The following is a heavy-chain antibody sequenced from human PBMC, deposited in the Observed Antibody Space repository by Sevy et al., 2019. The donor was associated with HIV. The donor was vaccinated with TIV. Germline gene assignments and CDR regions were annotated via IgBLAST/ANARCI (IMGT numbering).Heavy chain of an antibody. Sequence: ASVKVSCKASGYTFTSYDINWVRQATGQGLEWMGWMNPNSGNTGYAQKFQGRVTITRNTSISTAYMELSSLRSEDTAVYYCARRCRLRYFDWPGYASTYYYYYMDVWGKGTTVTVSS. CDR2: MNPNSGNT. J-gene: IGHJ6*03. CDR3: ARRCRLRYFDWPGYASTYYYYYMDV. D-gene: IGHD3-9*01. CDR1: GYTFTSYD. V-gene: IGHV1-8*03.